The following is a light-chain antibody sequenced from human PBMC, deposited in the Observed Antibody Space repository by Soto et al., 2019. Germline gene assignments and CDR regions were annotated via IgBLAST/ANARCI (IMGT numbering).Light chain of an antibody. CDR2: DAS. Sequence: DIQVTQSPPTLSASVGDRVTITCRASQTISTWMAWYQQKPGKAPKLLVHDASTLQSGVASRFSGSRSGTEFTLIISGLQPDDSATYYCQQYTNTNNPWMFGQGTKVDIK. CDR3: QQYTNTNNPWM. CDR1: QTISTW. V-gene: IGKV1-5*01. J-gene: IGKJ1*01.